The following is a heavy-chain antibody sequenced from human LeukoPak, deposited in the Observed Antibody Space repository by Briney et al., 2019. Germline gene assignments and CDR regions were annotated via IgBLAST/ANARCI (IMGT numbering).Heavy chain of an antibody. D-gene: IGHD1-26*01. CDR1: GGTFSSNG. V-gene: IGHV1-69*05. CDR3: ARVSGSGRYFPFDY. CDR2: IIPLFGAV. Sequence: SVRVSCKASGGTFSSNGISWVRQAPGQGLEWMGGIIPLFGAVNYAQKFQGRVTMTTDESTSTAYMELRSLRSEDTAVYFCARVSGSGRYFPFDYWGQGTLVTVSS. J-gene: IGHJ4*02.